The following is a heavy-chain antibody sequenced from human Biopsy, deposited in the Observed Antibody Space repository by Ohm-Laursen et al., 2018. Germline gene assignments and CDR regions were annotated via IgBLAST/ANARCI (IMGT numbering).Heavy chain of an antibody. CDR3: ARTPRDSFWSGSYKRGLWFDP. Sequence: SETLSLTCTVSSGSIISYYWTWIRQTPGKGLEWIGHVYNGGITNYNPSLKSRVTISKDTSKNQFSLQLSSVTAADTAVYYCARTPRDSFWSGSYKRGLWFDPWGQGTLVTVSS. V-gene: IGHV4-59*01. CDR1: SGSIISYY. CDR2: VYNGGIT. J-gene: IGHJ5*02. D-gene: IGHD3-3*01.